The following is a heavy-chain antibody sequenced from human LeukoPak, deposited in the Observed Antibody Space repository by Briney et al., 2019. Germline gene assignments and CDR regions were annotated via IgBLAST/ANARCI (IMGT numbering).Heavy chain of an antibody. V-gene: IGHV3-7*01. CDR3: ARDAGYSYGYEGGYYFDY. CDR2: IKQDGSVK. CDR1: GSTFSNYW. D-gene: IGHD5-18*01. Sequence: GGSLRLSCAASGSTFSNYWMSWVRQAPGKGLEWVANIKQDGSVKYYVDSVKGRFTISRDNAKNSLYLQMNSLRVEDTAVYYCARDAGYSYGYEGGYYFDYWGQGTLVTVSS. J-gene: IGHJ4*02.